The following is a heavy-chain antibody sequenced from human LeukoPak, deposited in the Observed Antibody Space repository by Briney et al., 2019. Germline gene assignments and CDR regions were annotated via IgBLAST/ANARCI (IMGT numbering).Heavy chain of an antibody. CDR3: AMSYSSSSVVAFDI. J-gene: IGHJ3*02. Sequence: TGGSLRLSCVASGFTFSSYAINWVRQVPGKGLEWVSAISGSGGSTFHVDSVKGRFTISRDNSKNTLYLQMNSLRAEDTAVYYRAMSYSSSSVVAFDIWGQGTMVTVSS. CDR1: GFTFSSYA. D-gene: IGHD6-6*01. CDR2: ISGSGGST. V-gene: IGHV3-23*01.